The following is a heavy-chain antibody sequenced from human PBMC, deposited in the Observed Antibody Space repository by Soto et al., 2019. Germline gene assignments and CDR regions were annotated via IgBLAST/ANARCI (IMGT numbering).Heavy chain of an antibody. CDR2: IVPILGIP. CDR3: ARGGFYEILTGSYPIDAFHL. Sequence: QVQLVQSGAEVQKPGSSVKVSCRASGGTFSGYVITWVRQAPGHGLEWMGEIVPILGIPSYAQKFQGRVTIKADDSTITVYEELSNLRSEDSAVYYCARGGFYEILTGSYPIDAFHLWGQGTMVTVAS. CDR1: GGTFSGYV. V-gene: IGHV1-69*01. D-gene: IGHD3-9*01. J-gene: IGHJ3*01.